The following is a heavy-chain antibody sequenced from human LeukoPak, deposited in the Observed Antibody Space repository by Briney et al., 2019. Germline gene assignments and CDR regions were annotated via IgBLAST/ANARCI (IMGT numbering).Heavy chain of an antibody. CDR3: ARALKVPKQWPMNWFDP. J-gene: IGHJ5*02. V-gene: IGHV1-8*03. Sequence: ASVKVSCKASGYTFTSYDINWVRQATGQGLEWMGWMNPNSGNTGYAQKFQGRVTITRNTSISTAYMELSSLRSEDTAVYYCARALKVPKQWPMNWFDPWGQGTLVTVSS. CDR2: MNPNSGNT. D-gene: IGHD6-19*01. CDR1: GYTFTSYD.